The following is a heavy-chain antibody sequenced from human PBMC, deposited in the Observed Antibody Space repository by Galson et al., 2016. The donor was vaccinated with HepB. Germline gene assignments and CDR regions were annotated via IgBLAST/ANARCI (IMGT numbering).Heavy chain of an antibody. CDR3: ARSAFLEWLLYRTKTPYYGMDV. Sequence: SVKVSCKASGYTFTKYAMHWVRQAPGQRLEWMGWINGGNGNTEYSQKFQGRVTINRDTSASTAYMELSSLRSEDTAVYYCARSAFLEWLLYRTKTPYYGMDVWGQGTTVTVSS. D-gene: IGHD3-3*01. CDR2: INGGNGNT. CDR1: GYTFTKYA. V-gene: IGHV1-3*01. J-gene: IGHJ6*02.